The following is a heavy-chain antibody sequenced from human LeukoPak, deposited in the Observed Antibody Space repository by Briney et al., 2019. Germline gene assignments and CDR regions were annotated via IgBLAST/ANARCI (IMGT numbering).Heavy chain of an antibody. Sequence: GGSLRLSCAASGFTFDDYGMNWVRQAPGKGLEWVSSISSSSSYIYYADSVKGRFTISRDNAKNSLFLQMNSLRAEDTAMYYCARRATTERGHSYGLDFWGQGTLVTVSS. CDR1: GFTFDDYG. D-gene: IGHD5-18*01. CDR3: ARRATTERGHSYGLDF. CDR2: ISSSSSYI. J-gene: IGHJ4*02. V-gene: IGHV3-21*01.